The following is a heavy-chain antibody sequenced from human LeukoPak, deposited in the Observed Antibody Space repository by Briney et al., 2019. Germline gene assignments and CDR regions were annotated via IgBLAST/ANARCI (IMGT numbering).Heavy chain of an antibody. Sequence: SETLSLTCAVYGVSFSGYYWSWIRQPPGKGLEWIGEINHSGSTNYNPSLKSRVTISVDTSKNQFSLKLSSVTAADTAVYYCARWNYYYYGMDVWGQGTTVTVSS. V-gene: IGHV4-34*01. CDR3: ARWNYYYYGMDV. CDR1: GVSFSGYY. CDR2: INHSGST. J-gene: IGHJ6*02.